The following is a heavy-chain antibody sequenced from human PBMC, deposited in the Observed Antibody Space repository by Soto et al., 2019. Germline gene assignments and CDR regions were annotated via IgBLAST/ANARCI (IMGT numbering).Heavy chain of an antibody. D-gene: IGHD2-2*01. CDR1: GFTFSSYG. CDR2: IWYDGSNK. CDR3: ARGLGYCISTSCPPMAYYYYYGMAV. V-gene: IGHV3-33*01. J-gene: IGHJ6*02. Sequence: SLRLSCAASGFTFSSYGMHWVRQAPGKGLEWVAVIWYDGSNKYYADSVKGRFTISRDNSKNTLYLQMNSLRAEDTAVYYCARGLGYCISTSCPPMAYYYYYGMAVWGQGTTVTVSS.